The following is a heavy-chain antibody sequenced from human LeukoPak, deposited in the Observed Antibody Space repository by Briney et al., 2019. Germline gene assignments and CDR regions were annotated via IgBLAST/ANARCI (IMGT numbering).Heavy chain of an antibody. D-gene: IGHD5-24*01. J-gene: IGHJ4*02. CDR3: ARDRYGDGFAHLDY. CDR1: GYTFTSYA. CDR2: ITPSGGT. V-gene: IGHV1-2*02. Sequence: ASVKVSCKASGYTFTSYAIHWVRQAPGQGLEWIGWITPSGGTNYPQKFQGRVAITWDTSITTAYMDLSRLTSDDTAVYYCARDRYGDGFAHLDYWGQRALVTVSS.